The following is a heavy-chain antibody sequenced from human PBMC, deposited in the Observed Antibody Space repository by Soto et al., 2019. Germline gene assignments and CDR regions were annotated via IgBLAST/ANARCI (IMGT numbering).Heavy chain of an antibody. V-gene: IGHV3-23*01. D-gene: IGHD3-22*01. J-gene: IGHJ4*02. Sequence: GGSLRLSCAASGFTFSRYAMSWVRQAPGKGLEWVSAISGSGGGTYYADSVKGRFTISRDNSKTTLYLQMNSLRAEDTAVYYCAKGPTYYYDSSGYFDYWGQGTLVTVSS. CDR3: AKGPTYYYDSSGYFDY. CDR1: GFTFSRYA. CDR2: ISGSGGGT.